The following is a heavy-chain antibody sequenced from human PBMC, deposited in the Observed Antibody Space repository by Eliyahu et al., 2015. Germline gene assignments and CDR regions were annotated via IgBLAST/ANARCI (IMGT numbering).Heavy chain of an antibody. Sequence: EVQLVESGGXLVKPGGSLRLSCXASXXTISDAWXTWVRQAPGKGLEWVGRFRSNSDGGTADYAALVEDRFTISRHGSRNTLYLQMNSLRADDTGVYYCTTDWGLSERDGCAIWGQGTIGTVAS. CDR3: TTDWGLSERDGCAI. CDR2: FRSNSDGGTA. V-gene: IGHV3-15*01. J-gene: IGHJ3*02. D-gene: IGHD7-27*01. CDR1: XXTISDAW.